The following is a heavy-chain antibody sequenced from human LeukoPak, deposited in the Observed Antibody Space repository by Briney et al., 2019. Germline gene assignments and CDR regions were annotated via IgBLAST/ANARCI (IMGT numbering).Heavy chain of an antibody. D-gene: IGHD4-17*01. Sequence: SETLSLTCTVPGGSISSGGYYWSWIRQHPGKGLEWIGYIYYSGSTYYNPSLKSRVTISVDTSKNQFSLKLSSVTAADTAVYYCARDYGDYVGAFDIWGQGTMVTVSS. CDR2: IYYSGST. CDR3: ARDYGDYVGAFDI. V-gene: IGHV4-31*03. J-gene: IGHJ3*02. CDR1: GGSISSGGYY.